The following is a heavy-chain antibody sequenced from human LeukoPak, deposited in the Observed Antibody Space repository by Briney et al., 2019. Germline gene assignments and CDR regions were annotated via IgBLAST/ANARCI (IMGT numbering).Heavy chain of an antibody. J-gene: IGHJ4*02. D-gene: IGHD3-22*01. Sequence: GGSLRLSCAASGFTFSSYTMHWVRQAPGKGLEYVSAISSNGGSTYYANSVKGRFTISRDNSKNTLYLQMGSLRTEDMAVYYCARDYYDSSGYYWGYYFDYWGQGTLVIVSS. V-gene: IGHV3-64*01. CDR3: ARDYYDSSGYYWGYYFDY. CDR1: GFTFSSYT. CDR2: ISSNGGST.